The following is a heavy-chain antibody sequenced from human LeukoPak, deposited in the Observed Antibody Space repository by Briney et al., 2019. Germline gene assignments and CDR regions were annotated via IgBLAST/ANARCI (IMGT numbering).Heavy chain of an antibody. D-gene: IGHD2-21*02. CDR1: GGSISSYY. Sequence: SETLSLTCTVSGGSISSYYWSWIRQPPGKGLEWIGYIYYSGSTNYNPSLKSRVTISVDTSKNQSSLKLSSVTAADTAVYYCARDDGAYCGGDCYGAFDIWGQGTMVTVSS. CDR3: ARDDGAYCGGDCYGAFDI. CDR2: IYYSGST. V-gene: IGHV4-59*01. J-gene: IGHJ3*02.